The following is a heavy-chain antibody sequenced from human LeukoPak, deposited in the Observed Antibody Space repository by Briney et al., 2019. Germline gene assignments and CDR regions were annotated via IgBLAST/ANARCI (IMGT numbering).Heavy chain of an antibody. Sequence: GGSLRLSCGASGFXVSTKYISWVRQAPGKGLEWVSVIYTGDTTYYADSVKGRFTISRDNSKNTLYLQMDGLRVEDTAVYYCARVGAVAAVDYWGQGTLVTVSS. J-gene: IGHJ4*02. CDR2: IYTGDTT. D-gene: IGHD6-19*01. CDR1: GFXVSTKY. V-gene: IGHV3-66*01. CDR3: ARVGAVAAVDY.